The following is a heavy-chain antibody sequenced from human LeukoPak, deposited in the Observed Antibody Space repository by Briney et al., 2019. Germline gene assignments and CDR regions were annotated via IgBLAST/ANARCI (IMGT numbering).Heavy chain of an antibody. CDR1: GFTFSSYG. J-gene: IGHJ4*02. CDR2: ISYDGSNK. D-gene: IGHD1-26*01. CDR3: ATSGSYYF. Sequence: GGSLRLSCAASGFTFSSYGMHWVRQAPGKGLEWVAVISYDGSNKYYADSVKGRFTISRDNSKNTLYLQMNSLRAEDTAVYYCATSGSYYFWGQGTLVTVSS. V-gene: IGHV3-30*03.